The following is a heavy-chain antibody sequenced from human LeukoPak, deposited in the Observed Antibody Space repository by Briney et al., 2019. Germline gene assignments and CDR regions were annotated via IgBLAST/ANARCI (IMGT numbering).Heavy chain of an antibody. CDR2: INHSGST. V-gene: IGHV4-34*01. Sequence: TSETLSLTCAVYGGSFSGYYWSWIRQPPGKGLEWIGEINHSGSTSYNPSLKSRVTISVGTSKNQFSLKLSSVTAADTAVYYCASHIAARAYYFDYWGQGTLVTVSS. CDR3: ASHIAARAYYFDY. D-gene: IGHD6-6*01. J-gene: IGHJ4*02. CDR1: GGSFSGYY.